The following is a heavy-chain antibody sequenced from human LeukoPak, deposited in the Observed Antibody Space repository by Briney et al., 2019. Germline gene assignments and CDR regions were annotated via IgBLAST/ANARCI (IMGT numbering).Heavy chain of an antibody. CDR1: GYTFTDYF. D-gene: IGHD2-15*01. CDR3: ARDILGRSNGGSNYFGMEV. J-gene: IGHJ6*02. Sequence: GASVKVSCKASGYTFTDYFMHWVRQVPGQGLEWMGCINVYIGGAHYAQKFQGRLSVTRDTSINTLYMELNSLRSDDTAVYYCARDILGRSNGGSNYFGMEVWGQGTTVTVSS. V-gene: IGHV1-2*02. CDR2: INVYIGGA.